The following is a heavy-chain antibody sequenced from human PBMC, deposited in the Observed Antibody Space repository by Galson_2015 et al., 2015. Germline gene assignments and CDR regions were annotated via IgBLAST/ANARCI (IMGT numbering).Heavy chain of an antibody. Sequence: SLRLSCAASGFTFSNAWMSWVRQAPGKGLEWVGRIKSKTDGGTTDYAAPVKGRFTISRDDSKNTLYLQMNSLKTEDTAVYYCTTDVGYDSNNWFDPWGQGTLVTVSS. D-gene: IGHD3-22*01. CDR1: GFTFSNAW. CDR3: TTDVGYDSNNWFDP. J-gene: IGHJ5*02. V-gene: IGHV3-15*01. CDR2: IKSKTDGGTT.